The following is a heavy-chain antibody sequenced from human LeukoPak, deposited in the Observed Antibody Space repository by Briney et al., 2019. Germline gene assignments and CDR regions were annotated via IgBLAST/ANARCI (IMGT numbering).Heavy chain of an antibody. D-gene: IGHD3-16*01. Sequence: SETLSLTCAVSGGSISSGGYSWSWIRQPPGKGLEWIGYIYHSGSTYYNPSLKSRVTISVDRSKNQFSLKLSSVTAADTAVYYCARDMVKGLRLDVWYFDLWGRGTLVTVSS. J-gene: IGHJ2*01. V-gene: IGHV4-30-2*01. CDR3: ARDMVKGLRLDVWYFDL. CDR2: IYHSGST. CDR1: GGSISSGGYS.